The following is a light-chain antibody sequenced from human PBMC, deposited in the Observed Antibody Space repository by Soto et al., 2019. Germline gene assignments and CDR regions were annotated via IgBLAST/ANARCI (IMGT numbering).Light chain of an antibody. CDR3: SSYTRSSAVI. J-gene: IGLJ2*01. CDR2: DVT. V-gene: IGLV2-14*03. Sequence: QSVLTQPASVSGSPGQSISISCTGTSDDVGGYYYVSWYQQHPGRAPKLIIYDVTDRPSGISSRFSGSKSANTASLTISGLQAEDEADYYCSSYTRSSAVIFGGGTKLTVL. CDR1: SDDVGGYYY.